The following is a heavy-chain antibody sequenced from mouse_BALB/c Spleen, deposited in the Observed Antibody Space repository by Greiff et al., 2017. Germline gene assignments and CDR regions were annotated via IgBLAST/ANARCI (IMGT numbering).Heavy chain of an antibody. D-gene: IGHD1-1*01. CDR1: GFNIKDTY. V-gene: IGHV14-3*02. CDR3: ARSSYYGSSGY. J-gene: IGHJ2*01. CDR2: IDPANGNT. Sequence: EVQLQQSGAELVKPGASVKLSCTASGFNIKDTYMHWVKQRPEQGLEWIGRIDPANGNTKYDPKFQGKATITADTSSNTAYLQLSSLTSEDTAVYYCARSSYYGSSGYWGQGTTRTVSS.